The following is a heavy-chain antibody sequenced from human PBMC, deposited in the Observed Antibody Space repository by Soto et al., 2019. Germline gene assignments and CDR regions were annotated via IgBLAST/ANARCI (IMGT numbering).Heavy chain of an antibody. CDR3: ASPYCGGDCYSIFYYFDY. J-gene: IGHJ4*02. D-gene: IGHD2-21*02. CDR1: GGTFSSYA. V-gene: IGHV1-69*13. Sequence: ASVKVSCKASGGTFSSYAISWVRQAPGQGLEWMGGIIPIFGTANYAQKFQGRVTITADESTSTAYMELSSLRSEDTAVYYCASPYCGGDCYSIFYYFDYWGQGTLVTVSS. CDR2: IIPIFGTA.